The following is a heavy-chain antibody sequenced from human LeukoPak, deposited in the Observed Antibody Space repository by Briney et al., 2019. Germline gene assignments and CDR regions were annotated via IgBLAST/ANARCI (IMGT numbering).Heavy chain of an antibody. V-gene: IGHV3-48*01. CDR2: ISSRSSTI. Sequence: PGGSLRLSCAASGFIFSSYSMNWVRQAPGKGLEWVSYISSRSSTIYYADSVKGRFTISRDNAKNSLYLQMNSLRAEDTAVYYCARDPDYGGYIDYWGQGTLVTVSS. CDR3: ARDPDYGGYIDY. D-gene: IGHD4-17*01. J-gene: IGHJ4*02. CDR1: GFIFSSYS.